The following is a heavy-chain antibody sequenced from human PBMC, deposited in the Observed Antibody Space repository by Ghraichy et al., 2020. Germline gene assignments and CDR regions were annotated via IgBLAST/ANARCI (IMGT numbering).Heavy chain of an antibody. CDR2: ISGSGANT. CDR3: ASARTSGSGTYYAHYFFGVEV. D-gene: IGHD1-26*01. V-gene: IGHV3-23*01. CDR1: GFTFSSYG. Sequence: GGSLRLSCAASGFTFSSYGMNWVRQAPGKGLEWLSGISGSGANTYYADSVKGRFTISRDNSKNTLFLQMSSLRAEDTAVYYCASARTSGSGTYYAHYFFGVEVWGQGSTVTVSS. J-gene: IGHJ6*02.